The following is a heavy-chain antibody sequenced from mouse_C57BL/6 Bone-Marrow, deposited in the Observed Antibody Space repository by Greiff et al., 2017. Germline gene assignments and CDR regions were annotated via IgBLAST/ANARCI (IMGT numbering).Heavy chain of an antibody. J-gene: IGHJ4*01. CDR2: IWGGGST. V-gene: IGHV2-9*01. CDR1: GFSLTSYG. CDR3: ATLGLRGRDYAMDY. D-gene: IGHD2-2*01. Sequence: VMLVESGPGLVAPSQSLSITCTVSGFSLTSYGVAWVRQPPGKGLEWLGVIWGGGSTTYTSALMSRLSISTDTSTSQVCLKMNSMQTEDTAMYYWATLGLRGRDYAMDYWGKGTSVTVSS.